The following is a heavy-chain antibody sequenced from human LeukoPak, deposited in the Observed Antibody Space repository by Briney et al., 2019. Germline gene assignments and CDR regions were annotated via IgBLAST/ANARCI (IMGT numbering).Heavy chain of an antibody. D-gene: IGHD2/OR15-2a*01. Sequence: PSETLSLTCAVYGGSFSGYYWSLIRQPPGKGLEWIGEINHSGSTNYNPSLKSRVTISVDTSKNQFSLKLSSVTAADTAVYYCARGRISFDYWGQGTLVTVSS. J-gene: IGHJ4*02. CDR1: GGSFSGYY. V-gene: IGHV4-34*01. CDR3: ARGRISFDY. CDR2: INHSGST.